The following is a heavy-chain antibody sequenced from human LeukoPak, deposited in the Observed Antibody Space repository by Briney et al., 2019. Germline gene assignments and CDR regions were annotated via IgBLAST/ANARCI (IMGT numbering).Heavy chain of an antibody. CDR3: AREGGPYRPLDY. Sequence: SGTLSLTCGVSGGSISTTNWWTWVRQPPGEGLEWIGEVHLSGRTHYNPSPESRVTMSVDMSENHISLRLTSVTAADTAVYYCAREGGPYRPLDYSGQGTLVTVSS. CDR1: GGSISTTNW. J-gene: IGHJ4*02. CDR2: VHLSGRT. V-gene: IGHV4-4*02.